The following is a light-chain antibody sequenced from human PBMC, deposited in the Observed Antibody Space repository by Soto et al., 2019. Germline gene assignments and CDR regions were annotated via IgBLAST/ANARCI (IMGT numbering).Light chain of an antibody. J-gene: IGKJ1*01. Sequence: DIQMTQSPATLSASVGDRVPITCRARQSISSWLAWYPQKPGKAPKLLIYDASSLESGVPSRFSGSGSGTEFTLTISSLQPDDFATYYCQQYNSYSRTFGQGTKVDIK. CDR1: QSISSW. CDR2: DAS. CDR3: QQYNSYSRT. V-gene: IGKV1-5*01.